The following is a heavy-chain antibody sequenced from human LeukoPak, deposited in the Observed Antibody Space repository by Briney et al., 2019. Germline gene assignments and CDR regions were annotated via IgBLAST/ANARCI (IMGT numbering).Heavy chain of an antibody. D-gene: IGHD1-26*01. V-gene: IGHV4-38-2*02. Sequence: SETLSLTCTVPGYTISSGFYWGWIRQPPGRGLEWIGNIYHSGSTYYNPSLKSRVTISVDTSKNQFSLKLISVTAADTAVYFCASTYSLYDAFDIWGQGTMVTVSS. CDR1: GYTISSGFY. CDR2: IYHSGST. J-gene: IGHJ3*02. CDR3: ASTYSLYDAFDI.